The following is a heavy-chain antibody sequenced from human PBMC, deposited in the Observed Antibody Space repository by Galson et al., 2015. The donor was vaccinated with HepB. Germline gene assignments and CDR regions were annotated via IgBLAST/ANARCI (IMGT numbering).Heavy chain of an antibody. CDR1: GYIFTTNA. CDR2: INADKGHT. V-gene: IGHV1-3*01. D-gene: IGHD6-13*01. J-gene: IGHJ4*02. Sequence: SVKVSCKASGYIFTTNAIQWVRQAPGQGLEWMGWINADKGHTKYSQKFQDRVTFTRDTSATTAYMELSSLRSEDTAVYYCARLSSSSWTTFDYWGQGTLLTVSS. CDR3: ARLSSSSWTTFDY.